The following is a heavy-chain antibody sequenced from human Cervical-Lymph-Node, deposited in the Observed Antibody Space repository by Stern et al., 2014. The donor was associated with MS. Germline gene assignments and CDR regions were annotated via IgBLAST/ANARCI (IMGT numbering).Heavy chain of an antibody. CDR1: GYSFTSYW. V-gene: IGHV5-51*01. J-gene: IGHJ6*02. CDR2: IYTGDSDT. D-gene: IGHD5-24*01. CDR3: ARHQTCYNCHYYYYGMDV. Sequence: EMQLVESGAEVKKPGESLKISCKGSGYSFTSYWIGWVRQMPGKGLEWMGIIYTGDSDTIYSPSFQGQVTSSADKSISTAYLQWSSLKASDTAMYYCARHQTCYNCHYYYYGMDVWGQGTTVTVSS.